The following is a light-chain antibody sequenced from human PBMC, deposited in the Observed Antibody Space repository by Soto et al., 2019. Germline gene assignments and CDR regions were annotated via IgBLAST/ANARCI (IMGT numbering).Light chain of an antibody. CDR2: GAS. CDR1: QSVSSSY. CDR3: QQYGSSPLMYT. Sequence: PGERATLSCRASQSVSSSYLAWYQQKPGQAPRLLIYGASSRATGIPDRFSGSGSGTDFTLTISRLEPEDFAVYYCQQYGSSPLMYTFGQGTKLEIK. V-gene: IGKV3-20*01. J-gene: IGKJ2*01.